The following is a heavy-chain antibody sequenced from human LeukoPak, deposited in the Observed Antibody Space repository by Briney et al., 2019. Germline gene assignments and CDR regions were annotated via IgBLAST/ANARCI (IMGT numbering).Heavy chain of an antibody. J-gene: IGHJ4*02. CDR1: GFTFSSYG. CDR3: AKAARWLHQGYYFDY. V-gene: IGHV3-30*18. D-gene: IGHD5-24*01. CDR2: ISYDGSNK. Sequence: GGSLRLSCAASGFTFSSYGMHWVRQAPGKGLEWVAVISYDGSNKYYADSVKGRFTISRDNSKNTLYLQMNSLRAEDTAVYYCAKAARWLHQGYYFDYWGQGTLVTVSS.